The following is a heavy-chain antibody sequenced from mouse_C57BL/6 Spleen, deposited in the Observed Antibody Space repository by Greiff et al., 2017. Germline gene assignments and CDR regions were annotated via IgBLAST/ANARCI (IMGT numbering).Heavy chain of an antibody. CDR3: ARSVGWGGYFDV. V-gene: IGHV1-53*01. CDR1: GYTFTSYW. J-gene: IGHJ1*03. D-gene: IGHD3-3*01. CDR2: INPSNGGT. Sequence: QVQLQQPGTELVKPGASVELSCKASGYTFTSYWMHWVKQRPGQGLEWIGNINPSNGGTNYNEKFKSKATLTVDKSSSTAYMQLSSLTSEDSAVYSRARSVGWGGYFDVWGTGTTVTVSS.